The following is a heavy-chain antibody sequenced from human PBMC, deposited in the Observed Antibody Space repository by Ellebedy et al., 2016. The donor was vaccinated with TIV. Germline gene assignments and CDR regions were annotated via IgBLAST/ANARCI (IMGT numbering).Heavy chain of an antibody. CDR2: INNDGTTT. Sequence: GESLKISCAASGFTLSDYWMHWVRQVPRNGLVGVSRINNDGTTTTYADSVRGRFTISRDDAKNTLYLQMNSLRAEDTAIYYCARAVRVWPYWYFDLWGRGTLVTVSS. CDR3: ARAVRVWPYWYFDL. V-gene: IGHV3-74*01. J-gene: IGHJ2*01. D-gene: IGHD3-10*02. CDR1: GFTLSDYW.